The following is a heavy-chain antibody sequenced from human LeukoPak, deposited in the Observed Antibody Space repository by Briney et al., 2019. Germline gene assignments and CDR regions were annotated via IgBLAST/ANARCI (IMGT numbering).Heavy chain of an antibody. Sequence: SVKVSCKAYGGTFSSYAISWVRQAPGQGLEWMGRIIPIFGTANYAQKFQGRVTITTDESTSTSYMELSSLRSEDTAVYYCARDHGVVVNLWYFDYWGQGTLVTVSS. J-gene: IGHJ4*02. D-gene: IGHD3-22*01. V-gene: IGHV1-69*05. CDR1: GGTFSSYA. CDR2: IIPIFGTA. CDR3: ARDHGVVVNLWYFDY.